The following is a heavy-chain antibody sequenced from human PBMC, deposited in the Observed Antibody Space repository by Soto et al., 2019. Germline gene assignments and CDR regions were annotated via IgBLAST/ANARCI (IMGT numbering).Heavy chain of an antibody. CDR3: AKDALRYYYYGMDV. V-gene: IGHV3-23*01. J-gene: IGHJ6*02. CDR2: ISGSGGST. Sequence: PGGSLRLSCAASGFTFSSYAMSWVRQAPGKGLEWVSAISGSGGSTYYADSVKGRFTISRDNSKNTLYLQMNNLRAEDTAVYYCAKDALRYYYYGMDVWGQGTTVTVSS. CDR1: GFTFSSYA.